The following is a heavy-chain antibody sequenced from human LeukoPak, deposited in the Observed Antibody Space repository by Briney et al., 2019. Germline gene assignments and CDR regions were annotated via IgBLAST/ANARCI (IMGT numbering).Heavy chain of an antibody. CDR2: ISGSGGST. Sequence: GGSLRLSCAASGFTFSSYAMSWVRQAPGKGLEWVSAISGSGGSTYYADSVEGRFTISRDNSKNTLYLQMNSLRAEDTAVYYCAKVRGVAGFFDYWGQGTLVTVSS. V-gene: IGHV3-23*01. D-gene: IGHD6-19*01. CDR3: AKVRGVAGFFDY. J-gene: IGHJ4*02. CDR1: GFTFSSYA.